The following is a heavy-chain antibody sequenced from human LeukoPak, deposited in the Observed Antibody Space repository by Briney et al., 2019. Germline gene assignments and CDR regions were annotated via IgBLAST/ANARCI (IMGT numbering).Heavy chain of an antibody. J-gene: IGHJ4*02. V-gene: IGHV3-49*03. CDR1: GFTFGDYR. CDR2: ISGGTT. Sequence: GVLRLSCTASGFTFGDYRMSWFRQAPGKGLEWIGFISGGTTEYAASVKGRFTISRDDSTSIAYLQMNSLTTEDTAVYYCSRGSGWLSVYWGQGTLVTVSS. D-gene: IGHD6-19*01. CDR3: SRGSGWLSVY.